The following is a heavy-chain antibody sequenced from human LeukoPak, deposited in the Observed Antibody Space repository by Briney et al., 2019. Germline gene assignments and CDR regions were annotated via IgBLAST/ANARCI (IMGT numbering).Heavy chain of an antibody. CDR1: GYSFTSYW. CDR2: IYPGDSDT. CDR3: ARQVEMVRGVIIVDY. J-gene: IGHJ4*02. Sequence: GESLKISFKGSGYSFTSYWIGWGRPRPGKGVGWMGIIYPGDSDTRYSPSFQGQVTISADKSISTAYLQWSSLRASDTAMYYCARQVEMVRGVIIVDYWGQGTLVTVSS. D-gene: IGHD3-10*01. V-gene: IGHV5-51*01.